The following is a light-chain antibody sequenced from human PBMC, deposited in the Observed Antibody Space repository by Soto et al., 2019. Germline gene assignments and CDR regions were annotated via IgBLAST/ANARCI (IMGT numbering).Light chain of an antibody. Sequence: DIQMTQSPSTLSASVGDRVTITCRASQNIRSWLAWFQQKPGKAPKLLIFKASTLESGVPSRFSGSGSGTEFTLTISSLQPDDFATYYCQESYIYPITFGQGTRLE. CDR2: KAS. V-gene: IGKV1-5*03. J-gene: IGKJ5*01. CDR3: QESYIYPIT. CDR1: QNIRSW.